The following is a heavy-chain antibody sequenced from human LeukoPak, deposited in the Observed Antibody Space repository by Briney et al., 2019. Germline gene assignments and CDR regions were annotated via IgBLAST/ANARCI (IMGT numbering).Heavy chain of an antibody. CDR3: APPPQPMTTVTTVRDY. D-gene: IGHD4-17*01. J-gene: IGHJ4*02. CDR1: GYTFTSYD. Sequence: ASVKVSCKASGYTFTSYDINWVRQATGQGLEWMGWMNPNSGNTGYAQKFQGRVTMTRNTSISTAYMELSRLRSDDTAVYYCAPPPQPMTTVTTVRDYWGQGTLVTVSS. CDR2: MNPNSGNT. V-gene: IGHV1-8*01.